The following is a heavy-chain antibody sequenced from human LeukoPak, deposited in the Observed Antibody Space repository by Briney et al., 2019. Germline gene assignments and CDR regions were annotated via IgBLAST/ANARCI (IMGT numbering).Heavy chain of an antibody. Sequence: PGGSLRLSCAASGFNYSSYTMNWVRQAPGMGLEWLSYISASRDITYYADSVKGRFTISRDNAKNSLYLQMNSLRAEDTAVYYCASNRGVVVPAAIGRYYYYMDVWGKGTTVTVSS. CDR1: GFNYSSYT. CDR2: ISASRDIT. V-gene: IGHV3-48*04. CDR3: ASNRGVVVPAAIGRYYYYMDV. D-gene: IGHD2-2*01. J-gene: IGHJ6*03.